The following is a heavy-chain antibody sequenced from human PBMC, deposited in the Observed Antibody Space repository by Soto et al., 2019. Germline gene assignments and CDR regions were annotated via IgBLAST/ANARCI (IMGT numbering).Heavy chain of an antibody. CDR3: ARDSHTAMFSYYGMDV. CDR1: GYTFTGYY. J-gene: IGHJ6*02. Sequence: ASVQVSCKASGYTFTGYYMHWARQAPGQGHEWMGIINPSGGSTSYAQKFQGRVTMTRDTSTSTVYMELSSLRSEDTAVYYCARDSHTAMFSYYGMDVWGQGTTVTVSS. V-gene: IGHV1-46*01. CDR2: INPSGGST. D-gene: IGHD5-18*01.